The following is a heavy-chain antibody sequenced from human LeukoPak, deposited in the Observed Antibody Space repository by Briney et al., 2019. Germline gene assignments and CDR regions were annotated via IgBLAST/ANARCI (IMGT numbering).Heavy chain of an antibody. J-gene: IGHJ3*02. D-gene: IGHD2-2*01. Sequence: GGSLRLSCAASGFTFSSSAMSWVRQAPGKGLEWVSGISGSGGSTYYADSVKGRFTISRDNSKNSLYLQMNSLRAEDTAVYYCARLPAAMGDDAFDIWGQGTMVTVSS. CDR1: GFTFSSSA. CDR3: ARLPAAMGDDAFDI. V-gene: IGHV3-23*01. CDR2: ISGSGGST.